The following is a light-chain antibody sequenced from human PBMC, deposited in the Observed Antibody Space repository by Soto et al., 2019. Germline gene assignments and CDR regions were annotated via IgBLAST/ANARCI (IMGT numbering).Light chain of an antibody. CDR1: QNIGTW. CDR2: DVS. V-gene: IGKV1-5*01. CDR3: LQYDSSRT. Sequence: VQMTQSPSTLSASVGDRVTITCRASQNIGTWLAWYQQKPGGAPRLLIYDVSNLGSGVPSRFSGSGSGPEFTLTTTSLQPEDFGIYYCLQYDSSRTFGQGTKV. J-gene: IGKJ1*01.